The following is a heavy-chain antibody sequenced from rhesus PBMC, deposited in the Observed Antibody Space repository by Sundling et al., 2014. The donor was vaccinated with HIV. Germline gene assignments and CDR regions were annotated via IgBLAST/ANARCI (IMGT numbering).Heavy chain of an antibody. CDR2: INSGGGST. CDR1: GFTFSNYG. V-gene: IGHV3S42*01. D-gene: IGHD3-3*01. CDR3: ARDPNLDWDTFVF. Sequence: EVQLVETGGGLVQPGGSLKLSCAASGFTFSNYGMSWVRQAPGKGLEWVSTINSGGGSTYYADSVKGRFTISRDNSNNTLSLQMNSLNAEDTAVYYCARDPNLDWDTFVFWG. J-gene: IGHJ3*01.